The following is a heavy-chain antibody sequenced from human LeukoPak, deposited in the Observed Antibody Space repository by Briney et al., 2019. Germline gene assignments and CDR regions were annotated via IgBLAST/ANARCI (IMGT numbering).Heavy chain of an antibody. J-gene: IGHJ4*02. CDR3: ARNIAAAGKGYYFDY. V-gene: IGHV3-21*01. D-gene: IGHD6-13*01. CDR1: GFTFSSYS. Sequence: GGSLRLSCAASGFTFSSYSMNWVRQAPGKGLEWVSSISSSSSYIYYADSVKGRFTISRDNAKHSLYLQMNSLRAEDTAVYYCARNIAAAGKGYYFDYWGQGTLVTVSS. CDR2: ISSSSSYI.